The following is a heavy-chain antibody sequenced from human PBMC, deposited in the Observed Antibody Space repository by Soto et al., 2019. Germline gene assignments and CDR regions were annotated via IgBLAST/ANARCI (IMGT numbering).Heavy chain of an antibody. D-gene: IGHD3-3*01. V-gene: IGHV1-2*02. Sequence: ASVKVSCKASGYTSTGYYMHWVRQAPGQGLEWMGWINPNSGGTNYAQKFQGRVTMTRDTSISTAYMELSRLRSDDTAVYYCARGYYDFWSGYRHFDYWGQGTLVTVSS. CDR1: GYTSTGYY. J-gene: IGHJ4*02. CDR2: INPNSGGT. CDR3: ARGYYDFWSGYRHFDY.